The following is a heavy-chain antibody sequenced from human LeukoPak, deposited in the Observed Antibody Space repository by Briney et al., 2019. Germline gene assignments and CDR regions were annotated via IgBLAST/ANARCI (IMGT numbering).Heavy chain of an antibody. J-gene: IGHJ3*02. V-gene: IGHV1-46*01. Sequence: GASVKVSCKASVYTFTSYYMHWVRQAPGQGLEWMGIINPSGGSTNYAQKLQGRVSMTTDTSRSTAYMELRSLRSDDTAVYYCARDWVTVVNAFDIWGEGTMVTVSS. CDR3: ARDWVTVVNAFDI. CDR1: VYTFTSYY. CDR2: INPSGGST. D-gene: IGHD4-23*01.